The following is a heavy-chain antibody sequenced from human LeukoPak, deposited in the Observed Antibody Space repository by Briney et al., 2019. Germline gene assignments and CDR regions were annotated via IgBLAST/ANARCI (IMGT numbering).Heavy chain of an antibody. CDR3: TRDLTGTTWSENDY. CDR1: GISVRGSY. D-gene: IGHD6-13*01. J-gene: IGHJ4*02. Sequence: SGGSLRLSCEVSGISVRGSYMSWVRQAPGKELEWVSVIYSGDRTYYAESVKGRFTISRDTSKNTLYLQMNNLRADDTARYYCTRDLTGTTWSENDYWGQGTLVAISS. CDR2: IYSGDRT. V-gene: IGHV3-53*01.